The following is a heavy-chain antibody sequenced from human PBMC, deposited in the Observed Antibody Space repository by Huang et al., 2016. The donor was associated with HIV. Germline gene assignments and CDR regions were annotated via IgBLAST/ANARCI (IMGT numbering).Heavy chain of an antibody. Sequence: EVQLVESGGGLVKPGGSLSLSCAASGFTFSSYSMNWVRQAPGKVLAWVLSMTSSRSYIYYADSVKCRFTISRNNAKNALYLQMNSLRAEDTAVYYCARAVPTPNRFGVGGVDYWGQGTLVTVSS. CDR3: ARAVPTPNRFGVGGVDY. CDR2: MTSSRSYI. J-gene: IGHJ4*02. D-gene: IGHD3-3*01. CDR1: GFTFSSYS. V-gene: IGHV3-21*01.